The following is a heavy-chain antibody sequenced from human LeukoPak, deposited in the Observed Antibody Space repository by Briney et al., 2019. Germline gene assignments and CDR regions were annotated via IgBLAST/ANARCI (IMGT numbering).Heavy chain of an antibody. CDR1: GYTFTDYY. J-gene: IGHJ4*02. D-gene: IGHD6-19*01. CDR2: INPKSGGT. Sequence: ASVKVSCKASGYTFTDYYIHWVRQAPGQDFEWMGWINPKSGGTEYAQKFQGRVTMTRDPSLSTAYMELSRLRSDDTAVFHCARASTVAGNHRPFDYWGQGTLVTVSS. CDR3: ARASTVAGNHRPFDY. V-gene: IGHV1-2*02.